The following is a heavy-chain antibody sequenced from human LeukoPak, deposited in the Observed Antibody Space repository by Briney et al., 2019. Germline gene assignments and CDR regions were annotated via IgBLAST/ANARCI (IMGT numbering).Heavy chain of an antibody. V-gene: IGHV4-39*01. J-gene: IGHJ4*02. CDR1: GGSISSSSYY. Sequence: PSETLSLTCTVSGGSISSSSYYWGWIRQPPGKGLEWIGSIYYSGSTYYNPSLESRVTISVDTSKNQFSLKLSSVTAADTAVYYCARLVEMATIGYWGQGTLVTVSS. CDR3: ARLVEMATIGY. D-gene: IGHD5-24*01. CDR2: IYYSGST.